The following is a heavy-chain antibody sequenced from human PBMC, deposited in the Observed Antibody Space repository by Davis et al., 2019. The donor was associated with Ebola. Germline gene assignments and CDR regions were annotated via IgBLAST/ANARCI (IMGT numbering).Heavy chain of an antibody. CDR2: ISGSGGST. J-gene: IGHJ5*02. Sequence: GESLKISCAASGFTFSSYSMNWVRQAPGKGLEWVSAISGSGGSTYYADSVKGRFTISRDNSKNTLYLQMNSLRAEDTAVYYCAKLTIFGVVNWFDPWGQGTLVTVSS. CDR3: AKLTIFGVVNWFDP. CDR1: GFTFSSYS. D-gene: IGHD3-3*01. V-gene: IGHV3-23*01.